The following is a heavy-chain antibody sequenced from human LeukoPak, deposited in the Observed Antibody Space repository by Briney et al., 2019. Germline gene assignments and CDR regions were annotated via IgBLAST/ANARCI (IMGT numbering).Heavy chain of an antibody. Sequence: SETLSLTCAVYGGSFSGYYWSWIRQPPGKGLEWIGEINHSGSTNYNPSLKSRVTISVDTSKNQFSLKLSSVTAADTAVYYCARLAAAYYYYGMDVWGQGTTVTVSS. CDR1: GGSFSGYY. CDR3: ARLAAAYYYYGMDV. CDR2: INHSGST. V-gene: IGHV4-34*01. J-gene: IGHJ6*02. D-gene: IGHD6-13*01.